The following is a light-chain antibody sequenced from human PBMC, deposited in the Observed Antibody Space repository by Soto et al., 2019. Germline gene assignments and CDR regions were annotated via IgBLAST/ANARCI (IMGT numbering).Light chain of an antibody. CDR1: QSVNIY. J-gene: IGKJ4*01. CDR3: QQYDDWLRLT. V-gene: IGKV3D-15*01. Sequence: EIVMTQYTATLSVSPGERATLSCRASQSVNIYLAWYQQKPGQAPRLLIFGASYRATGIPARFSGSGSGTEFNLTISSLQSEDFAVYFCQQYDDWLRLTFGGGSMVDI. CDR2: GAS.